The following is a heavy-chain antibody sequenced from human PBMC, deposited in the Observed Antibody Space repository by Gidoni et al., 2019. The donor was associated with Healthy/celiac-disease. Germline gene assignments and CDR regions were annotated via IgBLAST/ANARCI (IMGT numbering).Heavy chain of an antibody. D-gene: IGHD6-25*01. Sequence: QVQLVESGGGVVQPGRSLRLSCAASGFTFSSYGMHWVRQAPGKGLEWVAVISYDGSNKYYADSVKGRFTISRDNSKNTLYLQMNSLRAEDTAVYYCAKSGHEGAFDYWGQGTLVTVSS. CDR3: AKSGHEGAFDY. CDR1: GFTFSSYG. V-gene: IGHV3-30*18. J-gene: IGHJ4*02. CDR2: ISYDGSNK.